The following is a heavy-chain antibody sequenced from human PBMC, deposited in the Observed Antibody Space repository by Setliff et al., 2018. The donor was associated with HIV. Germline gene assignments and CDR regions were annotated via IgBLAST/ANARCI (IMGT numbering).Heavy chain of an antibody. J-gene: IGHJ4*02. D-gene: IGHD4-4*01. CDR1: GFSFRSYA. CDR3: AKTQTVITVYGPFDS. V-gene: IGHV3-23*01. CDR2: ISGSGDIT. Sequence: GGSLSLSCAASGFSFRSYAVSWVRQAPGKGLEWVSVISGSGDITYYLESVKGRFTVSRDNSNNTVYLQKKSLRAEDTAMYYCAKTQTVITVYGPFDSWGQGTPVTVSS.